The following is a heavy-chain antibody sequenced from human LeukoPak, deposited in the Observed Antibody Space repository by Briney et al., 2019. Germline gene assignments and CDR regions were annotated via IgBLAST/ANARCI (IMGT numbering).Heavy chain of an antibody. J-gene: IGHJ6*02. V-gene: IGHV3-30-3*01. D-gene: IGHD6-13*01. CDR3: ARGGLGSSWYGFPDV. CDR1: EFTFNNYA. CDR2: ISYHGNDN. Sequence: GTSLRLSCAASEFTFNNYAMHWVRQAPGKGLEWVAVISYHGNDNYYANSVEGRFTISRDNSKNTLYLQMNSLRPEDTAVYYCARGGLGSSWYGFPDVWGQGTTVTVSS.